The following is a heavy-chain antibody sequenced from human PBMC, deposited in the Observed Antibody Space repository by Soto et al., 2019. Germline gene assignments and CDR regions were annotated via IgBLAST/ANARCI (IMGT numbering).Heavy chain of an antibody. CDR1: GYTLTELS. Sequence: ASVKVSCKVSGYTLTELSMHWVRQAPGKGLEWMGGFEPEDGETIYAQKFQGRVTMTEDTPTATAYMELSSLGSEDTAVYYCATDRRQDCSSTSCSIDYWGQGTLVTVSS. J-gene: IGHJ4*02. D-gene: IGHD2-2*01. CDR3: ATDRRQDCSSTSCSIDY. V-gene: IGHV1-24*01. CDR2: FEPEDGET.